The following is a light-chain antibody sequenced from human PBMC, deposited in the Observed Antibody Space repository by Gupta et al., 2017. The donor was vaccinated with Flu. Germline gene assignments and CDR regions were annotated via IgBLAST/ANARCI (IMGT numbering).Light chain of an antibody. CDR2: FGS. V-gene: IGKV2-28*01. CDR1: RSLLHSNRYNY. Sequence: LTPGGPAPISCWSSRSLLHSNRYNYFDGCLQKTAQSPQLLIFFGSNRASGGPDRCCSSGAGTNVSLQISRVEAEDVGGVYCMKALLTPRTFGQGTKLEIK. CDR3: MKALLTPRT. J-gene: IGKJ2*01.